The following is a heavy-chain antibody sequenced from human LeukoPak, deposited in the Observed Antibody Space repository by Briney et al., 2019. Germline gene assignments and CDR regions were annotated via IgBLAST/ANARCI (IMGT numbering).Heavy chain of an antibody. V-gene: IGHV3-48*03. CDR1: GLTFSSFE. CDR2: ISSSGNTI. J-gene: IGHJ4*02. CDR3: AREHYGSGDY. Sequence: GGSLRLSCAASGLTFSSFEMNWVRQAPGKGLEWISYISSSGNTIYYADSVKGRFTISRDNAKNSLFLQMNSLRAEDTAVYYCAREHYGSGDYWGQGTLVTVSS. D-gene: IGHD3-10*01.